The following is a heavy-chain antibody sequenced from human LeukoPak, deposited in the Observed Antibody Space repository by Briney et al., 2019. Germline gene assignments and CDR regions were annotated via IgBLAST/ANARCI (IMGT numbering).Heavy chain of an antibody. J-gene: IGHJ6*02. V-gene: IGHV4-59*01. Sequence: ASETLSLTCTVSGGSISSYYWSWIRQPPGKGLEWIGYIYYSGSTNCNPSLKSRVTISVDTSKNQFSLKLSSVTAADTAVYYCARDQSRYDFWSGYSYGMDVWGQGTTVTVSS. CDR1: GGSISSYY. CDR2: IYYSGST. D-gene: IGHD3-3*01. CDR3: ARDQSRYDFWSGYSYGMDV.